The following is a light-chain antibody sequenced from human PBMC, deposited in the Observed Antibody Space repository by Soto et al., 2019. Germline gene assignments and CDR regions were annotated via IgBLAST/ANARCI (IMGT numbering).Light chain of an antibody. CDR2: GAS. V-gene: IGKV3-20*01. J-gene: IGKJ5*01. Sequence: EIVLTQSPGTLSLSPGKRATLSCRASQRVSSDYLAWYHQKPGQPPRLLISGASRRATGIPDRFRGSGSGTDFTLTISRLEPEVFAVYCCHQYGSSPTFGQGTRLEIK. CDR3: HQYGSSPT. CDR1: QRVSSDY.